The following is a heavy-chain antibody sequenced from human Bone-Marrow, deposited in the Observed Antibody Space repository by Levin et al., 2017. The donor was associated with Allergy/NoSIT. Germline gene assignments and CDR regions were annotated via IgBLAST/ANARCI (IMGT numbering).Heavy chain of an antibody. D-gene: IGHD2-21*01. J-gene: IGHJ3*01. Sequence: SLTTYGVGVGWIRQPPGKALECLAVIYWDDDKRYSPSLKSRPTITKDPSKNQVVLTMTNVDPMDTATYYCAHGIPNALDVWGQGTTITVSS. CDR1: SLTTYGVG. V-gene: IGHV2-5*02. CDR2: IYWDDDK. CDR3: AHGIPNALDV.